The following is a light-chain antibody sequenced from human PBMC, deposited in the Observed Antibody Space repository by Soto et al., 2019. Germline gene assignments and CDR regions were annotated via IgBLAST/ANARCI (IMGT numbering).Light chain of an antibody. Sequence: IQMTQSPSSVSASVGDTVTLSCQTSHGVSGWLAWYQQKPGKAPTLLIYNVSNLQSGVPSRFSGSGYGTDFSLTNTNLQPEDFATYFWQQGKTFPFTFGPGTKVEVK. CDR3: QQGKTFPFT. CDR1: HGVSGW. J-gene: IGKJ3*01. CDR2: NVS. V-gene: IGKV1-12*01.